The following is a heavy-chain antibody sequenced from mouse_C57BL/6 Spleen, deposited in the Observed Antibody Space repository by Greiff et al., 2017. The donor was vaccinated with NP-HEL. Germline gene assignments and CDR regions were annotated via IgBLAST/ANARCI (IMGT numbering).Heavy chain of an antibody. D-gene: IGHD1-1*01. Sequence: EVQLVESGGGLVKPGGSLKLSCAASGFTFSDYGMHWVRQAPEKGLEWVAYISSGSSTIYYADTVKGRFTISRDNAKNTLFLQMTSLRAEDTAMYYWARPFYYCGSSYDYFDYWGQGTTLTVSS. CDR2: ISSGSSTI. CDR1: GFTFSDYG. J-gene: IGHJ2*01. V-gene: IGHV5-17*01. CDR3: ARPFYYCGSSYDYFDY.